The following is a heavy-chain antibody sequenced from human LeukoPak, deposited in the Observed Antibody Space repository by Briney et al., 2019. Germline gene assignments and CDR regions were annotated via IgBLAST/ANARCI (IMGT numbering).Heavy chain of an antibody. CDR2: IYYSGST. V-gene: IGHV4-30-4*01. D-gene: IGHD6-13*01. CDR3: ASQLAAGTTAADY. CDR1: GGSISSGDYY. Sequence: PSETLSLTCTVSGGSISSGDYYWSWIRQPPGKGLEWIGYIYYSGSTYYNPSLKSRVTISVDTSKNQFSLKLSSVTAADTAVYYCASQLAAGTTAADYWGQGTLVTVSS. J-gene: IGHJ4*02.